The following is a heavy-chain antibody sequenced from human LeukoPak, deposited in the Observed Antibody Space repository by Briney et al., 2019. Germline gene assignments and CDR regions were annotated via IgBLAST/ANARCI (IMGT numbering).Heavy chain of an antibody. J-gene: IGHJ3*02. CDR3: AREQYGSDDALDI. V-gene: IGHV3-33*01. CDR2: IWYDGSNK. Sequence: SGGSLRLSCAASGFTFSSYGMHWVRQAPGKGLEWVAVIWYDGSNKYYAGSVKGRFTVSRDNTKNTMDLQMNSLRAEETDVYYCAREQYGSDDALDIWGQGTMVIVSS. D-gene: IGHD4-17*01. CDR1: GFTFSSYG.